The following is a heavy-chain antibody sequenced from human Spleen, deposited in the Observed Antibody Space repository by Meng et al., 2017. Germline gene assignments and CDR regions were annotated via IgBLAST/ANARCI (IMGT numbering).Heavy chain of an antibody. CDR3: AREYGGYEPFDY. CDR1: GYTITGYY. J-gene: IGHJ4*02. Sequence: GHVVQAGAGVRKPGASVKVSCKTSGYTITGYYIHWVRQAPGQGLEWMGRIDPDSGGTNSAQKFQGRVTMTRDTSISTAYMELSSLRSDDTAVYYCAREYGGYEPFDYWGQGTLVTVSS. CDR2: IDPDSGGT. D-gene: IGHD5-12*01. V-gene: IGHV1-2*06.